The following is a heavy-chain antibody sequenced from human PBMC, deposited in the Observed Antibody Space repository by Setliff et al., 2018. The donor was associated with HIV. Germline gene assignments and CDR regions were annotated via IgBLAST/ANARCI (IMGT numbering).Heavy chain of an antibody. CDR2: INHSGST. CDR1: GGSFSGYY. J-gene: IGHJ5*02. D-gene: IGHD1-1*01. CDR3: ARGPRRAGTPRGWFDP. V-gene: IGHV4-34*01. Sequence: PSETLSLTCAVYGGSFSGYYWSWIRQPPGKGLEWIGEINHSGSTNYNPSLKSRVTISVDTSKNQFSLKLSSVTAADTAVYYCARGPRRAGTPRGWFDPWGQGTLVTVSS.